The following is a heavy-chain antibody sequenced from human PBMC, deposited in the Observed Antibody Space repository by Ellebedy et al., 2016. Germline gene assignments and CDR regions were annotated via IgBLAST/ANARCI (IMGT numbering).Heavy chain of an antibody. V-gene: IGHV3-23*01. Sequence: GESLKISXPASGFTFSSYAMTWVRQSPGRGLEWVSAISDTGGRTYYADSVKGRFTISRDSSKNTLYLQLNSLRAEDTAVYYCAATSPLAYWGQGTLVTVSS. CDR1: GFTFSSYA. CDR3: AATSPLAY. CDR2: ISDTGGRT. J-gene: IGHJ4*02.